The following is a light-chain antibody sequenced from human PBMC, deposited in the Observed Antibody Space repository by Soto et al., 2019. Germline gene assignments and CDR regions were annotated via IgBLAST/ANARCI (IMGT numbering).Light chain of an antibody. CDR1: QSVSSSW. CDR2: GAS. V-gene: IGKV3-20*01. J-gene: IGKJ1*01. Sequence: IVLTQSPGTLSLSPGERATLSCRASQSVSSSWLAWYQQKPGQAPRLLIYGASSRATGIPDRVSGGGSGTDFTLTISRLEPEDFAVYYCQQYGSSPVTFGQGTK. CDR3: QQYGSSPVT.